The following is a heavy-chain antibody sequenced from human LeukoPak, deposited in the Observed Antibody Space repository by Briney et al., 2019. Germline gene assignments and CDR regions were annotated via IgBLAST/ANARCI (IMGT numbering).Heavy chain of an antibody. CDR1: GFTFSDYY. D-gene: IGHD5-18*01. J-gene: IGHJ4*02. V-gene: IGHV3-11*04. CDR3: ARDRNTAMPTGFDY. Sequence: GGSLRPSCAASGFTFSDYYMSWIRQAPGKGLEWVSYISSSGSTIYYADSVKGRFTISRDNAKNSLYLQMNSLRAEDTAVYYCARDRNTAMPTGFDYWGQGTLVTVSS. CDR2: ISSSGSTI.